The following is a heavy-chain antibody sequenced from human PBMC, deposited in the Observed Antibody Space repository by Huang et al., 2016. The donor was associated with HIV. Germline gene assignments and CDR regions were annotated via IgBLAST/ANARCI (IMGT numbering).Heavy chain of an antibody. Sequence: QVQLVQSGAEVKKPGASVKVSCKVSGYTLTELSMHWVRLAPGKGLEWIGGFAPEDGETIYAQKCQGRVTMTEDTSTDTAYMELSSLRSEDTAVYYCATVYRRFRNHDSGDYYFDYWDQGTLVTVSS. J-gene: IGHJ4*02. V-gene: IGHV1-24*01. CDR3: ATVYRRFRNHDSGDYYFDY. CDR1: GYTLTELS. CDR2: FAPEDGET. D-gene: IGHD3-22*01.